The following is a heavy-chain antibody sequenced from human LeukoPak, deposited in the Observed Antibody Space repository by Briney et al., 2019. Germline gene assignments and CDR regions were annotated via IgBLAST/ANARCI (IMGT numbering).Heavy chain of an antibody. CDR1: GGTFSSYA. V-gene: IGHV1-69*13. Sequence: GASVKVSCKASGGTFSSYAISWVRQAPGQGLEWMGGIIPIFGAANYAQKFQGRVTITADESTSTAYMELSSLRSEDTAVYYCAVLEPDSLIAAYNWFDPWGQGTLVTVSS. D-gene: IGHD6-6*01. CDR2: IIPIFGAA. CDR3: AVLEPDSLIAAYNWFDP. J-gene: IGHJ5*02.